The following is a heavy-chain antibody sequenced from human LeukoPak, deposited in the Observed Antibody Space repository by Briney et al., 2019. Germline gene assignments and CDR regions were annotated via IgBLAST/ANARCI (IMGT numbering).Heavy chain of an antibody. CDR1: GFTFSSNY. CDR3: AGARGLRTGVDY. CDR2: IYSGGST. D-gene: IGHD3-10*01. Sequence: PGGSLRLSCAASGFTFSSNYMSWVRQAPGKGLECVSIIYSGGSTYYTDTVKGRFTISRDNSKNTLYLQMNSLRAEDTAVYYCAGARGLRTGVDYWGQGTLVTVSS. J-gene: IGHJ4*02. V-gene: IGHV3-53*01.